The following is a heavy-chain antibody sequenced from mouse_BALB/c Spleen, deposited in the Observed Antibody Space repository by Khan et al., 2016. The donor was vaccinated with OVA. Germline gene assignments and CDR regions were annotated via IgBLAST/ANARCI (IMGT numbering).Heavy chain of an antibody. CDR3: ARDYFGNGYFDY. Sequence: EVKVEESGPGLVKPSQSLSLTCSVTGYSITSGYNWNWIRQFPGNKLEWMGYISYDGSNNYNPSLKNRISITRDTSTNQFFLKLNSVTTEDTATYYCARDYFGNGYFDYWGQGTTLTVSS. J-gene: IGHJ2*01. CDR2: ISYDGSN. D-gene: IGHD1-1*01. CDR1: GYSITSGYN. V-gene: IGHV3-6*02.